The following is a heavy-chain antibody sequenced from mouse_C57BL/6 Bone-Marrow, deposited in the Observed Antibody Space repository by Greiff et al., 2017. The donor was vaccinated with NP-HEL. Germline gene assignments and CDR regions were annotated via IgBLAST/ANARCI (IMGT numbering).Heavy chain of an antibody. CDR3: ARHEGELAWFAY. J-gene: IGHJ3*01. Sequence: QVQLKESGAELVKPGASVKLSCKASGYTFTEYTIHWVKQRSGQGLEWIGWFYPGSGSIKYNEKFKEKATLTADKSSSTVYMELSRLTSEDSAVYFCARHEGELAWFAYWGQGTLVTVSA. CDR1: GYTFTEYT. V-gene: IGHV1-62-2*01. CDR2: FYPGSGSI.